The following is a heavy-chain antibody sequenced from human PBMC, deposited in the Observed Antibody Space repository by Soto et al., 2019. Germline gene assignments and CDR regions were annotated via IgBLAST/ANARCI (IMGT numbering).Heavy chain of an antibody. D-gene: IGHD6-19*01. CDR2: INHSGST. CDR1: GGSFSGSY. CDR3: ARGRAPWIAVAGPFDY. J-gene: IGHJ4*02. V-gene: IGHV4-34*01. Sequence: PXETLYLTCAVYGGSFSGSYWSWIRQPPGKGLEWIGEINHSGSTNYNPSLKSRVTISVDTSKNQFSLKLSSVTAADTAVYYCARGRAPWIAVAGPFDYWGQGTLVTVSS.